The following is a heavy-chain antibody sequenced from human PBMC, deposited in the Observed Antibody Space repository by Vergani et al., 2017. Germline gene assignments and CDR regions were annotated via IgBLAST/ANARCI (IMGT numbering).Heavy chain of an antibody. V-gene: IGHV4-30-2*01. J-gene: IGHJ6*02. Sequence: QLQLQESGSGLVKPSQTLSLTCAASGGSISSGGYSWSWIRQPPGKGLEWIGYLYHSGSTYYNPSLKSRVTISVDRSKNQFSLKLSSVTAADTAVYYCAMGPDHGKRFGELKNYYYGMDVWGQGTTVTVSS. CDR2: LYHSGST. CDR3: AMGPDHGKRFGELKNYYYGMDV. CDR1: GGSISSGGYS. D-gene: IGHD3-10*01.